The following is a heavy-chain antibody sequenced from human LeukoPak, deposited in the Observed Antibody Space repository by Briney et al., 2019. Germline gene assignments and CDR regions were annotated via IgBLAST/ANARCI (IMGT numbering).Heavy chain of an antibody. CDR3: SNGVWFRELFVYFDY. J-gene: IGHJ4*02. V-gene: IGHV1-69*13. CDR2: IIPIFGTA. CDR1: GGTFSIDT. D-gene: IGHD3-10*01. Sequence: SVKVSCKASGGTFSIDTISLGREAPGQGLEWMGGIIPIFGTANYAQKFQGRVTITADESTSTAYMELSSLRSEDTAVYCCSNGVWFRELFVYFDYLGEGTLVTVSS.